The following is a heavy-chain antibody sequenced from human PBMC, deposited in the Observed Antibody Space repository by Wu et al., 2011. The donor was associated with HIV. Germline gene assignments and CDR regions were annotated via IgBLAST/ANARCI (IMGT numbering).Heavy chain of an antibody. CDR1: GGTFKTYA. CDR3: TRLSYYGDSGYYYFDD. CDR2: IIPLLGTA. Sequence: QVQLVQSGPEVKKPGSSVKVSCQASGGTFKTYAISWVRQAPGQGLEWMGGIIPLLGTANYAQRFQGRVTMTTDESTNTAYMELSNLRWEDTAIFYCTRLSYYGDSGYYYFDDWGPGNPGHRLL. D-gene: IGHD3-22*01. V-gene: IGHV1-69*01. J-gene: IGHJ4*02.